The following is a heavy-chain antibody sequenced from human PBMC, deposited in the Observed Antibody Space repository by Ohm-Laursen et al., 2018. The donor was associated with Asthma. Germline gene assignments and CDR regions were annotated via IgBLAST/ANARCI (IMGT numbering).Heavy chain of an antibody. J-gene: IGHJ4*02. CDR3: ARDLKKGSYLDY. CDR1: GFTFSKYA. V-gene: IGHV3-23*01. CDR2: ISDSGDST. Sequence: GSLRLSCAASGFTFSKYAVSWVRQAPGKRLEWVSGISDSGDSTYSADSVKGRFIISRDNSKNTLYLQMNSLRAEDTAVYYCARDLKKGSYLDYWGQGTLVTVSS.